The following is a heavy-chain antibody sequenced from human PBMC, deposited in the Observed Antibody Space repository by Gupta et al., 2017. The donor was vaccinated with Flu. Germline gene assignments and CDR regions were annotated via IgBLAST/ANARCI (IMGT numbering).Heavy chain of an antibody. CDR3: ARGHLDTGVPGGYYGMDV. Sequence: QVQLQQWGAGLLKPSEPLSLTCAVYGGSFSGYYWSWIRQPPGKGLEWIGEINHSGRTNYNPSLKSRVTISVDTSKNQFSLKLSSVTAADTAVYYCARGHLDTGVPGGYYGMDVWGQGTTVTVSS. CDR2: INHSGRT. V-gene: IGHV4-34*01. CDR1: GGSFSGYY. J-gene: IGHJ6*02. D-gene: IGHD5-18*01.